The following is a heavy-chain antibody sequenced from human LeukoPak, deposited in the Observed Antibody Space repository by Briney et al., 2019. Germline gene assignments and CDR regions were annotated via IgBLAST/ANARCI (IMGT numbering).Heavy chain of an antibody. CDR3: AKALVPQTRYSVFDY. Sequence: GRSLRLSCGASGFTFSRYAMHWVRQAPGKGLEWVAIISYDGSPVYYADSLRGRFTVSRDNSKNILYLEMDSLRPEDTAMYYCAKALVPQTRYSVFDYWGQGTLVTVSS. V-gene: IGHV3-30*18. CDR2: ISYDGSPV. CDR1: GFTFSRYA. D-gene: IGHD5/OR15-5a*01. J-gene: IGHJ4*02.